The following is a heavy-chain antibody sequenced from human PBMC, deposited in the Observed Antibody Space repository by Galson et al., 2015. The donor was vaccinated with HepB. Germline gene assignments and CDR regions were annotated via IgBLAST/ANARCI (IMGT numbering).Heavy chain of an antibody. J-gene: IGHJ6*02. CDR2: IYPGDSDT. D-gene: IGHD6-19*01. CDR1: GYSFTSYW. V-gene: IGHV5-51*01. CDR3: ARATSGWFGDFYGLDV. Sequence: QSGAEVKKPGESLKISCKGSGYSFTSYWIGWVRQMPGKGLEWMGIIYPGDSDTRYSPSFQGQVTISADKSNNTAHLQWSSLKASDTAIYYCARATSGWFGDFYGLDVWGQGTAVTVSS.